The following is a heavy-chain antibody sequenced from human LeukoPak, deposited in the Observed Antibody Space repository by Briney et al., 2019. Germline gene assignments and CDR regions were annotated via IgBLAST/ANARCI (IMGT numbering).Heavy chain of an antibody. J-gene: IGHJ6*04. CDR2: ISGSGGSA. Sequence: GGSLRLSCAASGFTFSSYAMSWVRQAPGKGLEWVSAISGSGGSAYYADPVKGRFTISRDNSKNTLYLQMNSLRAEDTAVYYCAKDDTIFGVVIALGDVWGKGTTVTVSS. V-gene: IGHV3-23*01. D-gene: IGHD3-3*01. CDR1: GFTFSSYA. CDR3: AKDDTIFGVVIALGDV.